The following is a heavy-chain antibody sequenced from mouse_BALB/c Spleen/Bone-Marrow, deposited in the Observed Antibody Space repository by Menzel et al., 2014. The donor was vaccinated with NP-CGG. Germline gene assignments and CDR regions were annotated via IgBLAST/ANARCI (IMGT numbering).Heavy chain of an antibody. CDR1: GFTFSDYY. D-gene: IGHD2-1*01. CDR3: ARDGNFAMDY. V-gene: IGHV5-4*02. Sequence: EVQGVESGGGLVKPGGSLKLSCAVSGFTFSDYYMYWVRQNPEKRLEWVATINDGGSYTYYPGNVKGRFTISRDNAKNNLYLQMSSLKSEDTAMYYCARDGNFAMDYWGQGTSVTVSS. J-gene: IGHJ4*01. CDR2: INDGGSYT.